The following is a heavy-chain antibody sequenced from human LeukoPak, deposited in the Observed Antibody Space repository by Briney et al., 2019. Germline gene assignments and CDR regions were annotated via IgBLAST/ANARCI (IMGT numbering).Heavy chain of an antibody. V-gene: IGHV1-2*02. CDR1: GFTFTAYY. Sequence: ASMKVSCKASGFTFTAYYIHWVRQAPGQGLEWMGWINPDSGGTNYAQNFQGRVTMTRDTSISTAYMELSSQRSDDTAVYYCAAYYDFWNGPTVYWGQGTLVTVSS. J-gene: IGHJ4*02. CDR3: AAYYDFWNGPTVY. D-gene: IGHD3-3*01. CDR2: INPDSGGT.